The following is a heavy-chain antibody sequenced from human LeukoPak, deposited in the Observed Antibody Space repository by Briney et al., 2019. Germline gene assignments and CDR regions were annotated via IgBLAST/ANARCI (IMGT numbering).Heavy chain of an antibody. V-gene: IGHV3-30*18. Sequence: TGGSLRLSCAASGFTFSSYGMHWVRQAPGKGLEWVAVISYDGGNKYYADSVKGRFTISRDNSKNTLYLQMNSLRAEDTAVYYCAKDQATIFSSYYFDYWGQGTLVTVSS. CDR1: GFTFSSYG. D-gene: IGHD5-24*01. CDR2: ISYDGGNK. J-gene: IGHJ4*02. CDR3: AKDQATIFSSYYFDY.